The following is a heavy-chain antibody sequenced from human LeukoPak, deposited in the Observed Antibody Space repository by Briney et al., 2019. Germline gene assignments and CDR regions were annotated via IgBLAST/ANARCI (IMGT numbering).Heavy chain of an antibody. Sequence: PETLSLTCTVSGGSISSYYWSWIRQPPGKGLEWIGYIYYSGSTNYNPSLKSRVTISVDTSKNQFSLKLSSVTAADTAVYYCARGMVRGENWFDPWGQGTLVTVSS. CDR3: ARGMVRGENWFDP. CDR1: GGSISSYY. D-gene: IGHD3-10*01. V-gene: IGHV4-59*12. CDR2: IYYSGST. J-gene: IGHJ5*02.